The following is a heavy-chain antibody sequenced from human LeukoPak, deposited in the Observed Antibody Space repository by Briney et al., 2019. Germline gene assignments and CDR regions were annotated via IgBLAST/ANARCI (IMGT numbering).Heavy chain of an antibody. CDR2: IKQDGSEK. CDR1: GFTFSTYW. V-gene: IGHV3-7*01. J-gene: IGHJ4*02. D-gene: IGHD2-15*01. Sequence: GGSLRLSCSASGFTFSTYWMSWVRQAPGKGLEWVANIKQDGSEKYYVDSVKGRFTISRDNAKNSLYLQMNSLRAEDTAVYYCARGPAVVAATSYFDYWGQGTLVTVSS. CDR3: ARGPAVVAATSYFDY.